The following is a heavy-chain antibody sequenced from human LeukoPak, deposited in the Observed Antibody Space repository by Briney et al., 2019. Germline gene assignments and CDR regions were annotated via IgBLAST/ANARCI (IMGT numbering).Heavy chain of an antibody. CDR3: AKDRPNYYESIGQYYRGDGDY. Sequence: GGSLRLSCAASGFTFSIYAMSWVRQAPGTGLEWVSSISSRSDYTYYEDSVEGRFTISRDNSQNTLYLQMNSLRAEDTAIYYCAKDRPNYYESIGQYYRGDGDYWGQGTLVTVSS. CDR1: GFTFSIYA. J-gene: IGHJ4*02. CDR2: ISSRSDYT. V-gene: IGHV3-23*01. D-gene: IGHD3-22*01.